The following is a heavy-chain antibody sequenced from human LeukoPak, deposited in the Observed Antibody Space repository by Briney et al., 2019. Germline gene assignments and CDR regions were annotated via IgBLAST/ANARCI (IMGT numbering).Heavy chain of an antibody. CDR2: IYYSGST. J-gene: IGHJ3*02. Sequence: PSETLSLTCTVSGGSISSYYWSWIRQPPGKGLEWIGYIYYSGSTNYNPSLKSRVTISVDTSKNQFSLKLSSVTAADTAVYYCARALIVYYYDSSGYYPSDAFDIWGQGTMVAVFS. CDR1: GGSISSYY. V-gene: IGHV4-59*01. D-gene: IGHD3-22*01. CDR3: ARALIVYYYDSSGYYPSDAFDI.